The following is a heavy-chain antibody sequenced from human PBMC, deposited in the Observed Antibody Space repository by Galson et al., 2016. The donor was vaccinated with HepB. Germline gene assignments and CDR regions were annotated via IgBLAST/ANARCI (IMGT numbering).Heavy chain of an antibody. CDR1: GFTFSSYG. Sequence: SLRLSCAASGFTFSSYGMHWVRQAPGKGLEWVAFISFDGSNKIYADSVKGRFTISRDFFKKTVYLQMNCLRHEDTAVYYCAKDPGSSGWPASWGQGTLVSVS. J-gene: IGHJ5*02. V-gene: IGHV3-30*18. CDR3: AKDPGSSGWPAS. D-gene: IGHD6-19*01. CDR2: ISFDGSNK.